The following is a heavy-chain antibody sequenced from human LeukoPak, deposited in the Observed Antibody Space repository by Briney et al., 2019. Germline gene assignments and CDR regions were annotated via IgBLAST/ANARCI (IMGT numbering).Heavy chain of an antibody. CDR1: GYTLTELS. CDR2: FDPEDGET. V-gene: IGHV1-24*01. D-gene: IGHD2-15*01. J-gene: IGHJ6*03. CDR3: ATDLRGGYYYYMDV. Sequence: ASVKVSCKVSGYTLTELSMHWVRQAQERGLEWMGGFDPEDGETIYAQKFQGRVAMTEDTSTDTAYMELNSLRSEDTAVYYCATDLRGGYYYYMDVWGKGTTVTVSS.